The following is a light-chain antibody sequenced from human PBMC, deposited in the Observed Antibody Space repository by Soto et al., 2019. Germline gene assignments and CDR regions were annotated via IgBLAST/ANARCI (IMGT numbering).Light chain of an antibody. CDR3: QSYDSSLRGHVV. V-gene: IGLV1-40*01. J-gene: IGLJ2*01. CDR1: SSNIGAGYD. CDR2: GNS. Sequence: QSVLTQPHSVSGAPGQRVTISCTGSSSNIGAGYDVHWYQQLPGTAPKLLIYGNSNRPAGVPDRFSGSKSGTSASLAITGLQAEDEADYYCQSYDSSLRGHVVFGGGTKLTVL.